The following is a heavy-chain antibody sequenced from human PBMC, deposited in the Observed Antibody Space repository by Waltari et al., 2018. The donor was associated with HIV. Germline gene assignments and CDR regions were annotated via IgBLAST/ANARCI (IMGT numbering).Heavy chain of an antibody. CDR3: ARVNRERAWYYGMDV. J-gene: IGHJ6*02. D-gene: IGHD1-26*01. Sequence: QVQLVQSGAEVKKPGASVKVSCKASGYTFTSYAMHWVRQAPGQRLEWMGWINAGNGNTKYSQKFQGRVTITRDTSASTAYMELSSLRSEDTAVYYCARVNRERAWYYGMDVWGQGTTVTVSS. CDR1: GYTFTSYA. V-gene: IGHV1-3*01. CDR2: INAGNGNT.